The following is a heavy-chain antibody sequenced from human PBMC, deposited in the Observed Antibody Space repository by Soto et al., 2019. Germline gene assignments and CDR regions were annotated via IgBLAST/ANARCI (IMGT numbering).Heavy chain of an antibody. J-gene: IGHJ2*01. Sequence: KGLEWFSAIGSAGDTYYPGSVKGRFTISRENAKNSLYLKMNSLRAEDTAVYYCARDFFFRAEDGIRDVRSVSAFLLNRSSDL. D-gene: IGHD3-10*02. CDR3: ARDFFFRAEDGIRDVRSVSAFLLNRSSDL. V-gene: IGHV3-13*01. CDR2: IGSAGDT.